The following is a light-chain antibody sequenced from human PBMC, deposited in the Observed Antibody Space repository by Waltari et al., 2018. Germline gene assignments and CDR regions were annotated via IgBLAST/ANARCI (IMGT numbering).Light chain of an antibody. CDR3: QQYNNWPPYT. CDR2: NTS. Sequence: ETVMPQSPATLYVSPGERVTLSCRASQSVSSSLAWFQQKPGQAPRLLIYNTSTRKSGTPARFSGSGSGTEFTLTINSLQSEDFAIYYCQQYNNWPPYTFGQGTRLEMK. CDR1: QSVSSS. J-gene: IGKJ2*01. V-gene: IGKV3-15*01.